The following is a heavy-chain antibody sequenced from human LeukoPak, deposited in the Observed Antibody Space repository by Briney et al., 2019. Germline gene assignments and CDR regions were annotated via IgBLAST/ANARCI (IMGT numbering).Heavy chain of an antibody. D-gene: IGHD2-15*01. CDR2: IIPIFGTA. J-gene: IGHJ4*02. V-gene: IGHV1-69*05. CDR3: ARDPIPPYCSGGSSYSTNYFDY. CDR1: GGTFSSYA. Sequence: SVKVSCKASGGTFSSYAISWVRQAPGQGLEWMARIIPIFGTANYAQKFQGRVTITTDESTSTAYMELSSLRSEDTAVYYCARDPIPPYCSGGSSYSTNYFDYWGQGTLVTVSS.